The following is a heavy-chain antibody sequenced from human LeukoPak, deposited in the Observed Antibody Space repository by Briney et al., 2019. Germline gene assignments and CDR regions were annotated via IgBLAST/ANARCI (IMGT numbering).Heavy chain of an antibody. CDR3: GMSGDRVPLQDDVFDV. CDR2: IYPGDSGP. V-gene: IGHV5-51*01. CDR1: GYSFTSYC. D-gene: IGHD1-26*01. Sequence: GESLKISCKVSGYSFTSYCIGWVRQLPGKGLEWREIIYPGDSGPTYSPSFQGQVTISVDKSINTAYLQWSSLQASDTAMYYCGMSGDRVPLQDDVFDVWGQGTMVTVST. J-gene: IGHJ3*01.